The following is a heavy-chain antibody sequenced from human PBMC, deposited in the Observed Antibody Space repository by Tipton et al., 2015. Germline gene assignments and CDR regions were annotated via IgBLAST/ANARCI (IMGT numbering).Heavy chain of an antibody. Sequence: TLSLTCSVSGGSISSYYWSWIRQPPGKGLEWIGYIYYSGSTNYNPSLKSRVTISVDTSKNQFSLRLSSVTSADTAVYYCARGVGDFDYWGQGTLFTVSS. CDR2: IYYSGST. D-gene: IGHD1-26*01. CDR3: ARGVGDFDY. CDR1: GGSISSYY. V-gene: IGHV4-59*01. J-gene: IGHJ4*02.